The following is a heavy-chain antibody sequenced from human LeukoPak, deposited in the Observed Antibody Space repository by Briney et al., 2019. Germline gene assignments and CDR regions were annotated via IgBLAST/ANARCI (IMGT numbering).Heavy chain of an antibody. CDR3: ARTWSNWFDP. CDR1: GFTFSRHG. D-gene: IGHD2-15*01. CDR2: IRQDGSEK. J-gene: IGHJ5*02. V-gene: IGHV3-7*01. Sequence: GGSLRLSCAASGFTFSRHGMNWVRQAPGKGLEWVANIRQDGSEKYYVDSVKGRFTISRDNAKKSLYLQLNSLRAEDTAVYYCARTWSNWFDPWGQGTLVTVSS.